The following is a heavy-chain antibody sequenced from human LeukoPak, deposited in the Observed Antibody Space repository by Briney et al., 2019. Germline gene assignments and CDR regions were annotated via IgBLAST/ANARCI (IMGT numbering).Heavy chain of an antibody. V-gene: IGHV3-48*04. D-gene: IGHD6-19*01. J-gene: IGHJ4*02. CDR1: GFTFSNAW. Sequence: GGSLRVSCVASGFTFSNAWMNWVRQAPGKGLEWVSYISSSSSTIYYADSVKGRFTISRDNAKNSLYLQMNSLRAEDTAVYYCARSAAVAGNDYWGQGTLVTVSS. CDR2: ISSSSSTI. CDR3: ARSAAVAGNDY.